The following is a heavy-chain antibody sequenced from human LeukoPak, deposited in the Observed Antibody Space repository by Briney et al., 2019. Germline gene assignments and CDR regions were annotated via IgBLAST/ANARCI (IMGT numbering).Heavy chain of an antibody. CDR3: ARESDSSGYLAPFDY. CDR1: GGTFSSYA. J-gene: IGHJ4*02. D-gene: IGHD3-22*01. V-gene: IGHV1-69*06. CDR2: IIPIFGTA. Sequence: SVKVSCKASGGTFSSYAISRVRQAPGQGLECMGGIIPIFGTANYAQKFQGRVTITADKSTSTAYMELSSLRSEDTAVYYCARESDSSGYLAPFDYWGQGTLVTVSS.